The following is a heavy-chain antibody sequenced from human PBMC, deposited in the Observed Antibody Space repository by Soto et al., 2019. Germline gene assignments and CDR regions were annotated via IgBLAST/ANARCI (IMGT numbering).Heavy chain of an antibody. CDR2: IWYDGSNK. V-gene: IGHV3-33*06. Sequence: ASAWKQEWVAVIWYDGSNKYYADSVKGRFTISRDNSKNTLYLQMNSLRAEDTAVYYFAKDWFILDIVVVPPGLPSDYWGQRSLVPVSA. D-gene: IGHD2-2*03. J-gene: IGHJ4*02. CDR3: AKDWFILDIVVVPPGLPSDY.